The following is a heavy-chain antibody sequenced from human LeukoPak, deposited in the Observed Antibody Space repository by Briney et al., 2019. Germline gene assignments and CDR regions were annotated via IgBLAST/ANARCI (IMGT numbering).Heavy chain of an antibody. CDR1: GYTFTSYD. CDR3: ARGRYCSSTSCHRGGNWFDP. Sequence: ASVKVSCKASGYTFTSYDINWVRQATGQGREWMGWMNPNSGNTGYAQKFQGRVTITRNTSISTAYMELSSLRSEDPAVYYCARGRYCSSTSCHRGGNWFDPWGQGTLVTVSS. CDR2: MNPNSGNT. J-gene: IGHJ5*02. D-gene: IGHD2-2*01. V-gene: IGHV1-8*03.